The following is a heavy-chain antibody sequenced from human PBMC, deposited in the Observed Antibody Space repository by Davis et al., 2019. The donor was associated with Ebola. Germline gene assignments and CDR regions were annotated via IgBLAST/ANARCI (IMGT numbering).Heavy chain of an antibody. CDR2: IYSGGST. CDR3: ARIYFYYYGMDV. CDR1: GFTFSSYG. J-gene: IGHJ6*02. Sequence: GESLKISCAASGFTFSSYGMHWVRQAPGKGLEWVSVIYSGGSTYYADSVKGRFTISRDNSKNTLYLQMNSLRAEDTAVYYCARIYFYYYGMDVWGQGTTVTVSS. V-gene: IGHV3-66*01.